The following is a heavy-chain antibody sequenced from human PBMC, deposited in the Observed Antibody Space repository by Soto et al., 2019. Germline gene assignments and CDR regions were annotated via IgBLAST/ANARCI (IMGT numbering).Heavy chain of an antibody. CDR1: GGSINSGGYS. D-gene: IGHD4-4*01. Sequence: SETLSLTCAVSGGSINSGGYSWSWIRQPPGKGLEWIGYLYYGGATYSKPSLKSRVSISVDWSKNQFSLKLNSVTAADTAVYDCARTSTSMSLFDYWGPGTLVTVSS. J-gene: IGHJ4*02. CDR3: ARTSTSMSLFDY. V-gene: IGHV4-30-2*01. CDR2: LYYGGAT.